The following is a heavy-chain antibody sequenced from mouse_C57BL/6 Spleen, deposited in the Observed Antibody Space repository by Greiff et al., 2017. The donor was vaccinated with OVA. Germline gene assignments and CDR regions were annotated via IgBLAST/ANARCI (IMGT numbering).Heavy chain of an antibody. CDR3: ARDGESAY. CDR2: IYPGDGDT. CDR1: GYAFSSYW. Sequence: QVQLQQSGPALVKPGASVKISCKASGYAFSSYWMNWVKQRPGKGLEWIGRIYPGDGDTNYNGKFKGKATLTADKSSSTAYMQLSSLTSEDSAVSFCARDGESAYWGQGTLVTVSA. J-gene: IGHJ3*01. V-gene: IGHV1-82*01.